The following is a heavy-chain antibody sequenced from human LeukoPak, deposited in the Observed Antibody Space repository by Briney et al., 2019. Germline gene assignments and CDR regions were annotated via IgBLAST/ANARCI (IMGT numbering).Heavy chain of an antibody. CDR1: GGSISSSSYY. CDR2: IYYSGST. D-gene: IGHD3-3*01. CDR3: ARVTRSIFGVVISNWFDP. V-gene: IGHV4-39*07. J-gene: IGHJ5*02. Sequence: PSETLSLTCTVSGGSISSSSYYWGWIRQPPGKGLEWIGSIYYSGSTYYNPSLKSRVTISVDTSKNQFSLKLSSVTAADTAVYYCARVTRSIFGVVISNWFDPWGQGTLVTVSS.